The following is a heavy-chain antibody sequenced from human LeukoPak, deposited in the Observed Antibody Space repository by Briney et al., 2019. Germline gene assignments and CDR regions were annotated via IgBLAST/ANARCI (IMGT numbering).Heavy chain of an antibody. CDR3: TRDIVGSNY. Sequence: GGSLRLSCAASGFTFSGSAMHWVRQASGKGLEWVGRIRSKANNYATAYVASVKGRFTTSRDDSKNTAYLQMNSLKTEDTAVYYCTRDIVGSNYWGQGTLVTVSS. CDR1: GFTFSGSA. V-gene: IGHV3-73*01. J-gene: IGHJ4*02. CDR2: IRSKANNYAT. D-gene: IGHD5-12*01.